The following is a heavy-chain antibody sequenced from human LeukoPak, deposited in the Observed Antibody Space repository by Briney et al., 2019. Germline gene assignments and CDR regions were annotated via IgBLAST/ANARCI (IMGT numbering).Heavy chain of an antibody. CDR3: ARDVVAAAGSWDY. Sequence: PSETLSLTCSVSGGSFSNYFWSWVRQPAGKGLEWIGRIYPSGNTNYNPSLRSRVTLSVDTSKTQFYLSLSSVTAADTAVYYCARDVVAAAGSWDYWGQGTLVTVSS. V-gene: IGHV4-4*07. CDR2: IYPSGNT. D-gene: IGHD6-13*01. J-gene: IGHJ4*02. CDR1: GGSFSNYF.